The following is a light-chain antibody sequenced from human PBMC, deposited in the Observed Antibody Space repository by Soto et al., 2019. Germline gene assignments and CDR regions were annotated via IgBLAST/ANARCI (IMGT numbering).Light chain of an antibody. J-gene: IGKJ4*01. Sequence: DIVMTQSPLSLPVTPGEPASISCRSSQSLLHSNGYNYLDWYLQKPGQSPQLLIYLGSNRASGVPDRISGSGSGTDFTLKISRVKAEDVGVYYCMQAIQNPLTFGGGTKVEIK. CDR3: MQAIQNPLT. CDR2: LGS. V-gene: IGKV2-28*01. CDR1: QSLLHSNGYNY.